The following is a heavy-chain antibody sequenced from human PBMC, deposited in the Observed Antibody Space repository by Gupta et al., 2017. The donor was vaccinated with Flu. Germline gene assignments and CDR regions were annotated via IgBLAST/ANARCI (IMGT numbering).Heavy chain of an antibody. CDR1: GFTFRDSS. V-gene: IGHV3-7*01. D-gene: IGHD5-24*01. J-gene: IGHJ4*02. CDR2: INQNGTTK. CDR3: ARNRGWEQFDY. Sequence: EVQLVACGGGLVPPGGSLRLSCRASGFTFRDSSIHSARQSPGKGREWVANINQNGTTKNDVDSLKGRFTVSRDNANNSLYLQMDSLRAEDTAVYFCARNRGWEQFDYWGQGTLVTVSS.